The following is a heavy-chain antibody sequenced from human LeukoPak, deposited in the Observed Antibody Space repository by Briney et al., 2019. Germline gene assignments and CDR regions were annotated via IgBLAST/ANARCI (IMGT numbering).Heavy chain of an antibody. Sequence: ASVKVSCKASGGTFSSYAISWVRQAPGQGLEWMGGIIPIFGTANYAQKFQGRVTITADESTSTAYMELSSLRSEDTAVYYCARFSSEGYSYKYYFDYWGQGTLVTVSS. CDR1: GGTFSSYA. CDR2: IIPIFGTA. V-gene: IGHV1-69*13. CDR3: ARFSSEGYSYKYYFDY. J-gene: IGHJ4*02. D-gene: IGHD5-18*01.